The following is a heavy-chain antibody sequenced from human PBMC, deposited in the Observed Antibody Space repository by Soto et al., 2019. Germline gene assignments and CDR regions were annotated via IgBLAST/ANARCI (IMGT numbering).Heavy chain of an antibody. Sequence: QVQLVESGGGVVQPGRSLRLSCAASGFTFSSYAMHWVRQAPGKGLEWVAVISYDGSNKYYADSVKGRFTISRDNSNNTLYLQMNSLRAEDTAVYYCARTRSIIAAAGPFDYWGQGTLVTVSS. V-gene: IGHV3-30-3*01. CDR2: ISYDGSNK. D-gene: IGHD6-13*01. CDR3: ARTRSIIAAAGPFDY. J-gene: IGHJ4*02. CDR1: GFTFSSYA.